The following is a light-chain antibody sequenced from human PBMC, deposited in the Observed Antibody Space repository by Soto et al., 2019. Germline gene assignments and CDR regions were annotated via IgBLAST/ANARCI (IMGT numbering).Light chain of an antibody. CDR2: DVT. CDR3: SSYTSGSTYV. J-gene: IGLJ1*01. CDR1: SSDVGSYKF. V-gene: IGLV2-14*01. Sequence: QSALTQPASVSGTPGQSIIITCTGTSSDVGSYKFVSWYQQHPGKAPKLMIYDVTNRPSGVSNRFSGFKSGNTTSLTISGLQAEDEADYYCSSYTSGSTYVFGTGTKLNVL.